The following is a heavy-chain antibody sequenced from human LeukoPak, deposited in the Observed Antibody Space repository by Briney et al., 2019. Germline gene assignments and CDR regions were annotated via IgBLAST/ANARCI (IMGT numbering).Heavy chain of an antibody. D-gene: IGHD6-13*01. CDR3: ARGYSEREPGIAAAGTIPGSDDAFDI. V-gene: IGHV4-31*03. Sequence: SETLSLTCTVSGGSISSGGYYWSWIRQHPGKGLEWIGYIYYSGSTYYNPSLNSRVTISVDTSKNQFSLKLSSVTAADTAVYYCARGYSEREPGIAAAGTIPGSDDAFDIWGQGTMVTVSS. CDR1: GGSISSGGYY. J-gene: IGHJ3*02. CDR2: IYYSGST.